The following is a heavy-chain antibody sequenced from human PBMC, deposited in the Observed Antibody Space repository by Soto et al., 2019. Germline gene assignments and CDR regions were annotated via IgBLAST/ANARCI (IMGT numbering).Heavy chain of an antibody. CDR3: ATSGYYDAFDI. D-gene: IGHD3-3*01. CDR2: IYSGGST. V-gene: IGHV3-53*01. CDR1: GFTVSSNY. J-gene: IGHJ3*02. Sequence: GGSLRLSCAASGFTVSSNYMSWVRQAPGKGLEWVSVIYSGGSTYYAYSVKGRFTISRDNSKNTLYLQMNSLRAEDTAVYYCATSGYYDAFDIWGQGTMVTVSS.